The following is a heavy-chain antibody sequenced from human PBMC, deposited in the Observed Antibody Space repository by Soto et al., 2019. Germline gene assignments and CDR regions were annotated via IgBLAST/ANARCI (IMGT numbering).Heavy chain of an antibody. J-gene: IGHJ6*02. Sequence: GGSLRLSCAASGFTFSSYGMHWVRQAPGKGLEWVAVIWYDGSNKYYADSVKGRFTISRDNSKDTLYLQMNSLRAEDTAVYYCARGTDFWSYDYYGMDVWGQGTTVTVSS. CDR2: IWYDGSNK. D-gene: IGHD3-3*01. CDR3: ARGTDFWSYDYYGMDV. CDR1: GFTFSSYG. V-gene: IGHV3-33*01.